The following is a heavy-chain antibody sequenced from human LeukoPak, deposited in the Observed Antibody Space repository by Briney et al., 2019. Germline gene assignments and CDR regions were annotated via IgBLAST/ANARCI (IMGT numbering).Heavy chain of an antibody. D-gene: IGHD3-10*01. Sequence: GASVKVSCKASGYTFTSYAMNWVRQAPGQGLEWMGWINTNTGNPTYAQGFTGRFVFSLDTSVSTAYLQISSLKAEDTAVYYCARDWVSGLWSRHAFDLRGQGTMITVSS. CDR1: GYTFTSYA. J-gene: IGHJ3*01. CDR3: ARDWVSGLWSRHAFDL. CDR2: INTNTGNP. V-gene: IGHV7-4-1*02.